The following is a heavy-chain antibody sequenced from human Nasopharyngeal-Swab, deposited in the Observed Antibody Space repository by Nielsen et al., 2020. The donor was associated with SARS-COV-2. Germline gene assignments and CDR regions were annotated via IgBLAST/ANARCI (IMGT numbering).Heavy chain of an antibody. V-gene: IGHV4-39*01. CDR3: ASPGVGATTFDY. CDR2: IYYSGGT. J-gene: IGHJ4*02. Sequence: VRQMPGKGLEWIGSIYYSGGTYYNPSLKSRVTISVDTSKNQFSLKLSSVTAADTAVYYCASPGVGATTFDYWGQGTLVTVSS. D-gene: IGHD1-26*01.